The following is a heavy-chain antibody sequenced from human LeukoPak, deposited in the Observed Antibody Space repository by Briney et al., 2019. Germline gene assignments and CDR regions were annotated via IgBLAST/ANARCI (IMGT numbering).Heavy chain of an antibody. CDR1: GFTLGTYA. V-gene: IGHV3-23*01. J-gene: IGHJ4*02. D-gene: IGHD5-18*01. Sequence: PGGSLRLSCAASGFTLGTYAMTWVRQAPGKGLQWVSGVSAGGGGTYYADSVKGRFTISRDNSKNTLYLQMNSLRVEDSAVYYCARDGGAYTYGKYHFDNWGQGTLVTVSS. CDR3: ARDGGAYTYGKYHFDN. CDR2: VSAGGGGT.